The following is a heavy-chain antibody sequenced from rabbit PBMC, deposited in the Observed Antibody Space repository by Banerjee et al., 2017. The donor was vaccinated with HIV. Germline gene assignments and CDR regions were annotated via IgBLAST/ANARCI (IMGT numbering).Heavy chain of an antibody. Sequence: QSLEESGGGLAQPEGSLTLTCKASGIDFSSGYYMCWVRQAPGKGLEWIACIYAGSSGSTYYASWAKGRFTISKTSSTTVTLQMTSLTAADTATYFCARDLHAGSAYYDLWGPGTLVTVS. CDR2: IYAGSSGST. CDR3: ARDLHAGSAYYDL. CDR1: GIDFSSGYY. J-gene: IGHJ4*01. V-gene: IGHV1S40*01. D-gene: IGHD8-1*01.